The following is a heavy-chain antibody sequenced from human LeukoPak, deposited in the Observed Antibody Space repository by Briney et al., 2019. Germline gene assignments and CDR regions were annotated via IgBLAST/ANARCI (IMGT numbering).Heavy chain of an antibody. CDR1: GGSFSGYY. CDR3: ARATPLTTLDY. Sequence: PSETLSLTCAVYGGSFSGYYWSWIRQPPGKGLEWIGEINHSGSTNYNTSLKSRVTISVDTSKNQFSLKLSSVTAADTAVYYCARATPLTTLDYWGQGTLVTVSS. V-gene: IGHV4-34*01. J-gene: IGHJ4*02. CDR2: INHSGST. D-gene: IGHD4-17*01.